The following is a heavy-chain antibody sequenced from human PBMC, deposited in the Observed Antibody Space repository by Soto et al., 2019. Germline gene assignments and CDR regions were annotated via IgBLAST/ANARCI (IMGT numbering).Heavy chain of an antibody. CDR1: GFTFSSYA. CDR2: ISGSGGST. CDR3: TYYYGSGSQPDY. Sequence: EVQLLESGGGLVQPGGSLRLSCAASGFTFSSYAMSWVRQAPGKGLEWVSAISGSGGSTYYADSVKGRFTISRDNSKNTLYLQMNSLRAEDTAVYYCTYYYGSGSQPDYWGQGTLVTVSS. V-gene: IGHV3-23*01. D-gene: IGHD3-10*01. J-gene: IGHJ4*02.